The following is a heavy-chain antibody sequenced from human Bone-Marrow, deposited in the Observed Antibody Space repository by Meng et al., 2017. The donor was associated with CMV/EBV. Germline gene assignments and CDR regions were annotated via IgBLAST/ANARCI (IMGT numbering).Heavy chain of an antibody. J-gene: IGHJ4*02. V-gene: IGHV3-52*01. D-gene: IGHD6-19*01. CDR3: AREAVAGLGSDY. Sequence: GGSLRLSCAASGFTFSSSWMHWVCQAPEKGLEWVADIQCDGSEKYYVDSVKGRLTISRDNAKNSLYLQMNSLRAEDTAVYYCAREAVAGLGSDYWGQGTLVTVSS. CDR1: GFTFSSSW. CDR2: IQCDGSEK.